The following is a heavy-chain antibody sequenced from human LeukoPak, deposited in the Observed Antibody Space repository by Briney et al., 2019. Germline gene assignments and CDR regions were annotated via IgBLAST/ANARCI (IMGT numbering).Heavy chain of an antibody. D-gene: IGHD3-10*01. Sequence: GASVKVSCKASGYTFIGYYLHWVRQAPGQGLEWMGGIIPTFGTANYAQKFQGRVTITADESTSTAYMELSSLRSEDTAVYYCARQITMVRGVIIDGMDVWGQGTTVTVSS. CDR2: IIPTFGTA. J-gene: IGHJ6*02. CDR3: ARQITMVRGVIIDGMDV. CDR1: GYTFIGYY. V-gene: IGHV1-69*13.